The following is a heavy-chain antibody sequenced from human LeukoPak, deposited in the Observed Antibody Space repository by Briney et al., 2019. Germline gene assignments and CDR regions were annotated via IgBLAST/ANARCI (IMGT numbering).Heavy chain of an antibody. D-gene: IGHD1-20*01. J-gene: IGHJ4*02. CDR3: AKEGGDTWTNFYFHY. Sequence: PGGSLRLSCVASGFTFSTYTMSWVRQAPGKGLEWVSTISGSGGSTYYADSVKGRYSISRDNSKNTLFLQMNNLRAEDRAVYYCAKEGGDTWTNFYFHYWGQGTLVTVSS. CDR2: ISGSGGST. CDR1: GFTFSTYT. V-gene: IGHV3-23*01.